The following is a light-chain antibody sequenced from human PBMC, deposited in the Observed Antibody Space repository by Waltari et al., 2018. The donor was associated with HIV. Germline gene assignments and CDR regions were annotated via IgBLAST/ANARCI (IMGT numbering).Light chain of an antibody. CDR3: MQVRYWPHT. V-gene: IGKV2-30*01. Sequence: EVLMTQFPLSLAVTVGQTASISCRSNQSLLYSEGHHYLFWFQLRPGHSPRRLIYKVSNRDSGVPGRFSGSGADSEFRLSINRVEAEDAGLYFCMQVRYWPHTFGPGTKLQV. J-gene: IGKJ2*01. CDR1: QSLLYSEGHHY. CDR2: KVS.